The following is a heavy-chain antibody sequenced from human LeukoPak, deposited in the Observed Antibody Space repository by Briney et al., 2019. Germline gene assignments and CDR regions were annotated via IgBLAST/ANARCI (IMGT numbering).Heavy chain of an antibody. CDR1: GFTFSSYE. Sequence: GGSLRLSCAASGFTFSSYEMNWVRQAPGKGLEWVSAITGGGDTTYYADSVKGRFTISRDNSKNTLYLQMNNLRAEDTAIYYCAKAANYDILTGYYLDYWGQGTLVTVSS. J-gene: IGHJ4*02. CDR2: ITGGGDTT. D-gene: IGHD3-9*01. V-gene: IGHV3-23*01. CDR3: AKAANYDILTGYYLDY.